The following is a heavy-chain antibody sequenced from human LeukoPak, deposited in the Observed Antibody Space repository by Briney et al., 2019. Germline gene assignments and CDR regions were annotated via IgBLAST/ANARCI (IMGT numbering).Heavy chain of an antibody. J-gene: IGHJ4*02. V-gene: IGHV3-64*01. Sequence: GGSLRLSCAASGFTFSSYAMHWVRQAPGKGLEYVSAISSNGGSTYYANSVKGRFTISRDNSKNTLYLQMGSLRAEDMAVYYCARESSGWYIGGFDYWGQGTLVTVSS. CDR2: ISSNGGST. CDR1: GFTFSSYA. D-gene: IGHD6-19*01. CDR3: ARESSGWYIGGFDY.